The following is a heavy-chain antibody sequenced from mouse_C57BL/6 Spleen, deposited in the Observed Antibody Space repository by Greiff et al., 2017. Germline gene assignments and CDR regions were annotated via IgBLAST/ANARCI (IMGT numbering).Heavy chain of an antibody. CDR1: GFTFSDYG. Sequence: EVLLVGSGGGLVRPGGSLKVSCAASGFTFSDYGVHWVRQGPEKGLAWVAYISSGSSTIYYAGTVKGRFTISRDNAKNTLFLQMTSLRSEDTAMYSCARTGTMDFDDRGHGTTL. V-gene: IGHV5-17*01. J-gene: IGHJ2*01. CDR2: ISSGSSTI. CDR3: ARTGTMDFDD. D-gene: IGHD4-1*01.